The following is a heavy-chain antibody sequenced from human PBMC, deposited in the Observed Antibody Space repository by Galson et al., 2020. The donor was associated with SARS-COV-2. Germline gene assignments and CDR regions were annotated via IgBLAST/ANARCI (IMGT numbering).Heavy chain of an antibody. V-gene: IGHV5-10-1*01. CDR1: GYSFTSYW. CDR2: IDPSDSYT. Sequence: HGESLKISCKGSGYSFTSYWISWVRQMPGKGLEWMGRIDPSDSYTNYSPSFQGHVTIPADKSISTSYLQWSSLKASDTAMYYCARATPPDYDILTGYFSNYYYYMDVWGKGTTVTVSS. CDR3: ARATPPDYDILTGYFSNYYYYMDV. J-gene: IGHJ6*03. D-gene: IGHD3-9*01.